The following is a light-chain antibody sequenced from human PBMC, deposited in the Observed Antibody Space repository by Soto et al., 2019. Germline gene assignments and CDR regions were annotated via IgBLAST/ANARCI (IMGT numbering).Light chain of an antibody. J-gene: IGKJ3*01. V-gene: IGKV3-15*01. CDR1: QSVSSN. CDR2: GAS. CDR3: QPYNNSHLT. Sequence: EIVMTQSPATLSVSPGERATLSCRASQSVSSNLAWYQQKPGQAPRLLIYGASTRATGIPARFSGSGSGTEFTLTISSLQYEDFEVYYCQPYNNSHLTLGSGTKVDIK.